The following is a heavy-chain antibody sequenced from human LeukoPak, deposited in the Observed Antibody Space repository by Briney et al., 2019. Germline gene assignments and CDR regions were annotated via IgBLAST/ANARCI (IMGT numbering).Heavy chain of an antibody. CDR2: IYTSGST. CDR3: ARAALNWKDVFHY. J-gene: IGHJ4*02. V-gene: IGHV4-4*07. CDR1: GGSISSYY. Sequence: SETLSLTCTVSGGSISSYYRNWIRQPAGKGLEWIGRIYTSGSTNYNPSLKSRVTMSVDTSKNQFSLKLSSVTAADTAVYYCARAALNWKDVFHYWGQGPRFTVSS. D-gene: IGHD1-20*01.